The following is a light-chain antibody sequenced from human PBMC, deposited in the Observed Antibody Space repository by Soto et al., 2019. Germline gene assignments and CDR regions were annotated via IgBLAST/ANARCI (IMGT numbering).Light chain of an antibody. CDR3: KKYNSAPFT. J-gene: IGKJ5*01. Sequence: DIQMTQSPSSLSASVGDIVTITCRASQGISNDLAWYQQKPGKVPKLLIYAASTLKSGVPSRFSGSGSGTEFTLTISSLQPEDVATYYCKKYNSAPFTFGQGTRLEIK. V-gene: IGKV1-27*01. CDR2: AAS. CDR1: QGISND.